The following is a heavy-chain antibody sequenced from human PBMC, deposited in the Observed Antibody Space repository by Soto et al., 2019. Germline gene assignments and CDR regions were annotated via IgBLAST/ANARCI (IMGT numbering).Heavy chain of an antibody. CDR1: GFTFSSYS. CDR3: ARGDCSGGSCPAGDAFDI. J-gene: IGHJ3*02. D-gene: IGHD2-15*01. Sequence: LRLSCAASGFTFSSYSMNWVRQAPGKGLEWVSSISSSSSYMYYADSVKGRFTISRDNAKNSLYLQMNSLRAEDTAVYYCARGDCSGGSCPAGDAFDIWGQGTMVTVSS. V-gene: IGHV3-21*01. CDR2: ISSSSSYM.